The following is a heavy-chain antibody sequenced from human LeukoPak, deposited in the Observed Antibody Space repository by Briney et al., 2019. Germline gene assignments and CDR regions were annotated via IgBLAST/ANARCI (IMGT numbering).Heavy chain of an antibody. J-gene: IGHJ4*02. CDR1: GYTFTSYG. CDR3: ARETTSVGFDY. V-gene: IGHV1-69*13. Sequence: SVKVSCKASGYTFTSYGISWVRQAPGQGLEWMGGIIPIFGTANYAQKFQGRVTITADESTSTAYMELSSLRSEDTAVCYCARETTSVGFDYWGQGTLVTVSS. D-gene: IGHD4-11*01. CDR2: IIPIFGTA.